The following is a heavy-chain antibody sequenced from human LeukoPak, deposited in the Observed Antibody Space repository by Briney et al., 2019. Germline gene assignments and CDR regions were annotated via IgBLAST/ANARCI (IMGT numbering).Heavy chain of an antibody. CDR2: IRYDGSNK. Sequence: GGTLRLSCAASGFTFSSYGMHWVRQAPGKGLEGVAFIRYDGSNKYYADSVKGRFTITRDNSKNTLYLQMNSLRAEDTAVYYGAKDTVAGFDYWGQGTLVTVSS. CDR1: GFTFSSYG. J-gene: IGHJ4*02. D-gene: IGHD4-23*01. V-gene: IGHV3-30*02. CDR3: AKDTVAGFDY.